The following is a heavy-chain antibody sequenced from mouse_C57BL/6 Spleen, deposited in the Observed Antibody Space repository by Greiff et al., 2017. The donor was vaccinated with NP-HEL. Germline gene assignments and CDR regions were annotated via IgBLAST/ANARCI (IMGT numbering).Heavy chain of an antibody. V-gene: IGHV1-50*01. J-gene: IGHJ4*01. CDR1: GYTFTSYW. CDR2: IDPSDSYT. Sequence: QVQLQQPGAELVKPGASVKLSCKASGYTFTSYWMQWVKQRPGQGLEWIGEIDPSDSYTNYNQKFKGKATLTVDTSSSTAYMQRSSLTSEDSAVYYCARSVYSNYEGYAMDYWGQGTSVTVSS. D-gene: IGHD2-5*01. CDR3: ARSVYSNYEGYAMDY.